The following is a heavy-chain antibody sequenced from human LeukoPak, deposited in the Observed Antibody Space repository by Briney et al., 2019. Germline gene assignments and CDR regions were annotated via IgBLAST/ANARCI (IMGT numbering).Heavy chain of an antibody. CDR2: IRYDGSNK. J-gene: IGHJ4*02. CDR3: AKSEYFDNSSCGY. D-gene: IGHD6-13*01. V-gene: IGHV3-30*02. CDR1: GFTFSSYG. Sequence: GGSLRLSCAASGFTFSSYGMHWVRQAPGKGLEWVAFIRYDGSNKYYADSVKGRFTISRDNSKNTLYLQMNSLRAEDTAVYYCAKSEYFDNSSCGYWGQGTLVTVSS.